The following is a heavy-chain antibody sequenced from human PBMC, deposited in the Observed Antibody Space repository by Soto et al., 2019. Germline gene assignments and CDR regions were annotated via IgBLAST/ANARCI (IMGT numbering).Heavy chain of an antibody. CDR1: GFTFSSYG. V-gene: IGHV3-30*18. CDR2: ISYDGSNK. D-gene: IGHD6-6*01. Sequence: PGGSLRLSCAASGFTFSSYGMHWVRQAPGKGLEWVAVISYDGSNKYYADSVKGRFTISRDNSKNTLYLQMNSLRAEDTAVYYCAKDRFDPIAARPDPIYYYGMDVWGQGTTVTVSS. J-gene: IGHJ6*02. CDR3: AKDRFDPIAARPDPIYYYGMDV.